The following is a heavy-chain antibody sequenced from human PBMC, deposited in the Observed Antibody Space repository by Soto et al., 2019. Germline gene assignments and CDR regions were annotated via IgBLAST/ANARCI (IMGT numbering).Heavy chain of an antibody. CDR2: IYYSGST. D-gene: IGHD4-17*01. V-gene: IGHV4-31*03. CDR1: GGSISSGGYY. CDR3: NGGAPQDPYRDYFCRDY. Sequence: PSETLSLTCTVSGGSISSGGYYWSWIRQHPGKGLEWIGYIYYSGSTYYNPSLKSRVTISVDTSKNQFSLKLSSVTAADTAVYYCNGGAPQDPYRDYFCRDYWAQGTLVPVSS. J-gene: IGHJ4*02.